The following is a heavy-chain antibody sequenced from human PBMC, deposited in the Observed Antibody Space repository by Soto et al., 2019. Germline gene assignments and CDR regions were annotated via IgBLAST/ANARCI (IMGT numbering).Heavy chain of an antibody. Sequence: SETLSLTCTVSGGSISSGDYYWSWIRQPPGKGLEWIGYIYYSGSTYYNPSLKSRVTISVDTSKNQFSLKLSSVTAAVTAVYYCARDVDTAMDGAFDIWGQGTMVTVSS. CDR3: ARDVDTAMDGAFDI. CDR2: IYYSGST. J-gene: IGHJ3*02. CDR1: GGSISSGDYY. D-gene: IGHD5-18*01. V-gene: IGHV4-30-4*01.